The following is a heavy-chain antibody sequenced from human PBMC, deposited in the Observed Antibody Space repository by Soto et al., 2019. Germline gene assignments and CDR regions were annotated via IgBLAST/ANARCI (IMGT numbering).Heavy chain of an antibody. V-gene: IGHV4-39*01. CDR1: GGSIRSNIYY. D-gene: IGHD3-22*01. J-gene: IGHJ4*02. Sequence: QLQLQESGPGLVKPSETLSLTCSVSGGSIRSNIYYWGWIRQPPGKVLEWIATVHYSGSTYYTPSLKNRVTISADTYNNQFSLRLNSVTAADTAVYYCERQHYYDSSGYYTWNWGQGALVTVSS. CDR2: VHYSGST. CDR3: ERQHYYDSSGYYTWN.